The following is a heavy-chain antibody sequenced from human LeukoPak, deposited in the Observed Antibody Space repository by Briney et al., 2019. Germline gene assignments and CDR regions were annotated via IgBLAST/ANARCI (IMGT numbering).Heavy chain of an antibody. CDR2: ISGTGGST. D-gene: IGHD3-10*01. CDR1: GFTFSSYA. J-gene: IGHJ5*02. Sequence: PGGSLRLSCAVSGFTFSSYAMNWVRQAPGKGLECVSSISGTGGSTAYADSVKGRFIITRDNSKNTLFLQMNSLRAEDTAVYYCAKGAYYYGSGSYCFDHWGQGILVTVS. V-gene: IGHV3-23*01. CDR3: AKGAYYYGSGSYCFDH.